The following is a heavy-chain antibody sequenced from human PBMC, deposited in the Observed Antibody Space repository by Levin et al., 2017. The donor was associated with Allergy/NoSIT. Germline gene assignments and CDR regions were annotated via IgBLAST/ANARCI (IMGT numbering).Heavy chain of an antibody. CDR2: ISSSSSYI. CDR1: GFTFSSYS. Sequence: PGGSLRLSCAASGFTFSSYSMNWVRQAPGKGLEWVSSISSSSSYIYYADSVKGRFTISRDNAKNSLYLQMNSLRAEDTAVYYCARDVGTLEWLAPYYFDYWGQGTLVTVSS. D-gene: IGHD3-3*01. J-gene: IGHJ4*02. V-gene: IGHV3-21*01. CDR3: ARDVGTLEWLAPYYFDY.